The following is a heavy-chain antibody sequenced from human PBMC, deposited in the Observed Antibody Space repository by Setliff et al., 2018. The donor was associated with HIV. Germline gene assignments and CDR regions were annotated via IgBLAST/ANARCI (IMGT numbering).Heavy chain of an antibody. J-gene: IGHJ4*02. CDR2: INHSGIT. D-gene: IGHD2-15*01. V-gene: IGHV4-34*10. CDR1: GASFSGYY. CDR3: ARSPGGGRLPYFFDF. Sequence: ETLSLTCAVYGASFSGYYWAWIRQSPERGLEFIGEINHSGITNYNPSLKSRVNLSRDASKNQFFLKLTSVTAADTAIYYCARSPGGGRLPYFFDFWGQGTLVTVTS.